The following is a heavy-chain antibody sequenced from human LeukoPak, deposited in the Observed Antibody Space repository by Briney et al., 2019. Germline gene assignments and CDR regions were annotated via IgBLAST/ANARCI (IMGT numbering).Heavy chain of an antibody. Sequence: GGSLRLSCAASGFTFSSYAMNWVRQAPGKGLEWVSVISGTGSSTYYADSVKGRFTISRDNSKNTLYLQMHSLRAEDTAVYYCAKGLPAIGDYFDFWGQGTLVTVSS. CDR2: ISGTGSST. CDR1: GFTFSSYA. J-gene: IGHJ4*02. V-gene: IGHV3-23*01. CDR3: AKGLPAIGDYFDF. D-gene: IGHD5-18*01.